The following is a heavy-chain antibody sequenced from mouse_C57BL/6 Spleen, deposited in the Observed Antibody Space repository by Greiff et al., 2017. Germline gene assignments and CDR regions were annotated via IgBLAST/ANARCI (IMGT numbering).Heavy chain of an antibody. Sequence: QVQLQQPGAELVMPGASVKLSCKASGYTFTSYWMHWVKQRPGQGLEWIGEIDPSDSYTNYNQKFKGKSTLTVDKSSSTAYMQLSSLTSEDSAVYYCARSVYYDYDRRYFDVWGTGTTVTVSS. D-gene: IGHD2-4*01. CDR2: IDPSDSYT. V-gene: IGHV1-69*01. CDR3: ARSVYYDYDRRYFDV. J-gene: IGHJ1*03. CDR1: GYTFTSYW.